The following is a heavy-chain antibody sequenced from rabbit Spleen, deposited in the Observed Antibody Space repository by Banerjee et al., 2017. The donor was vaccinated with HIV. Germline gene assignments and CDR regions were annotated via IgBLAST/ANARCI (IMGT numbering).Heavy chain of an antibody. V-gene: IGHV1S40*01. CDR3: ARDTGSSFSSYGMDL. CDR2: IDAGSSGFT. J-gene: IGHJ6*01. Sequence: QSLEESGGDLVKPGASLTLTCTASGVSFSISSYMCWVRQAPGKGLEWIACIDAGSSGFTYFATWAKGRFTISKISSTTVTLQMTSLTAADTATYFCARDTGSSFSSYGMDLWGPGTLVTVS. CDR1: GVSFSISSY. D-gene: IGHD8-1*01.